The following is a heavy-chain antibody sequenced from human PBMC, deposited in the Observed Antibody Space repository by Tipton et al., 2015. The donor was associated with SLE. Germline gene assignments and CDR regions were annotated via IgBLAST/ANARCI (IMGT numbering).Heavy chain of an antibody. J-gene: IGHJ6*01. V-gene: IGHV4-34*01. Sequence: TLSLTCAVYGGSFRDHYWSWIRQTPGTGLEWIGEINRSESTNENQSLRSRLLMSVHTSKNQFSLKLKTVTAADTAIYYCACIPAAVVISIPLSYYTVDVWGQGTKVTVSS. CDR2: INRSEST. D-gene: IGHD3-9*01. CDR1: GGSFRDHY. CDR3: ACIPAAVVISIPLSYYTVDV.